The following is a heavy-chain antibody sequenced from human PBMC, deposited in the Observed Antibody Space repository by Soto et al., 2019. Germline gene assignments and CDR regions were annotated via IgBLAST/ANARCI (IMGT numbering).Heavy chain of an antibody. CDR2: INHSGST. Sequence: SETLSLTCAVYGGSFSGYYWSWIRQPPGKGLEWIGEINHSGSTNYNPSLKSRVTISVDTSKNQFSLKLSSVTAADTAVYYCARGTITTNPRFDPWGQGTLVTVSS. D-gene: IGHD3-22*01. CDR1: GGSFSGYY. CDR3: ARGTITTNPRFDP. V-gene: IGHV4-34*01. J-gene: IGHJ5*02.